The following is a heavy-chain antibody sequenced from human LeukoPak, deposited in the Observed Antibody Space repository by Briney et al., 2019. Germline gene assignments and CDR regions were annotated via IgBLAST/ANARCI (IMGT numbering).Heavy chain of an antibody. V-gene: IGHV3-53*01. CDR1: GFSVSSNY. CDR2: IYSDGST. CDR3: ARATLEN. J-gene: IGHJ4*02. Sequence: PGGSLRLPCAASGFSVSSNYISWVRQAPGKGLEWVSVIYSDGSTKYADSVKARFTISRDNSRNTVYLQMKSLRVEDTAVYYCARATLENWGQGTLVTVSS.